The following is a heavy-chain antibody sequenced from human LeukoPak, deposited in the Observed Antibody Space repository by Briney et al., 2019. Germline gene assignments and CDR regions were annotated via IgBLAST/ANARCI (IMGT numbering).Heavy chain of an antibody. V-gene: IGHV4-59*08. CDR3: ARRDYGGNFDY. J-gene: IGHJ4*02. Sequence: PSETLSLTCTVSRGSISSYYWNWIRQSPGKGLEWIGYIDNTAKITTNPSLRSRVTISVDTSKNQFSLKLSSVTAADTAVYYCARRDYGGNFDYWGQGTLVTVSS. D-gene: IGHD4-23*01. CDR2: IDNTAKI. CDR1: RGSISSYY.